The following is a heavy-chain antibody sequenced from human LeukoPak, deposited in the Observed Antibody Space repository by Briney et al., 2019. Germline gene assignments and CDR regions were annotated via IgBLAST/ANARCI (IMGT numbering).Heavy chain of an antibody. D-gene: IGHD5/OR15-5a*01. Sequence: GGSLRLSCAASGFTFSNAWMSCVRQAPGKGLEWVGRIKSKTDGGTTDYAAPVKGRFTISRDDSKNTLYLQMNSLKTEDTAVYYCTTDLSERYYFDYWGQGTLVTVSS. J-gene: IGHJ4*02. V-gene: IGHV3-15*01. CDR2: IKSKTDGGTT. CDR1: GFTFSNAW. CDR3: TTDLSERYYFDY.